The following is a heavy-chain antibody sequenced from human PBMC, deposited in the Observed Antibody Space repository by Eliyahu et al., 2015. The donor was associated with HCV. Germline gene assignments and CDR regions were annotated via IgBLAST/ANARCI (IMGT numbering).Heavy chain of an antibody. CDR3: ARNMFENWFDP. CDR1: GYXFTDYX. V-gene: IGHV1-2*06. Sequence: QVQLVQSGAEVKKPGASMXVSCKASGYXFTDYXIHWVRQAPGQGLELMGRINPKSGGASYEQKFQGRVTMTSDTSISTVYMELSSLRSDDTAVYYCARNMFENWFDPWGQGTLVTVSS. D-gene: IGHD3-10*02. J-gene: IGHJ5*02. CDR2: INPKSGGA.